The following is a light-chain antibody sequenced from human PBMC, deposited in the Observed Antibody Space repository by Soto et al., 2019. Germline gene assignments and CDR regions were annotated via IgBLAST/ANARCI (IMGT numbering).Light chain of an antibody. J-gene: IGLJ3*02. CDR1: TSDVGGYNY. V-gene: IGLV2-14*01. CDR3: GSFTSSSTPV. CDR2: DVS. Sequence: QPVLTQPASVSGSPGQSITISCTGTTSDVGGYNYVSWYQLHPGKAPKLIIYDVSDRPSGVSDRFSGSKSGNTASLTISGLQPEDEADYYCGSFTSSSTPVFGGGTKLTVL.